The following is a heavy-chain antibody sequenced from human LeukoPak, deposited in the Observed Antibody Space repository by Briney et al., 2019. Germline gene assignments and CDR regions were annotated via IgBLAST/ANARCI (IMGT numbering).Heavy chain of an antibody. Sequence: ASVKVSCKASGGTFSSSAISWVRQAPGQGLERRGRIIPIPGIANYAQTFQGRVTITADKSKSTAYMELSRLRSEDTAVYYCASRGFGRDDDAFDIWGQGTMVTVSS. D-gene: IGHD3-10*01. CDR2: IIPIPGIA. J-gene: IGHJ3*02. V-gene: IGHV1-69*04. CDR1: GGTFSSSA. CDR3: ASRGFGRDDDAFDI.